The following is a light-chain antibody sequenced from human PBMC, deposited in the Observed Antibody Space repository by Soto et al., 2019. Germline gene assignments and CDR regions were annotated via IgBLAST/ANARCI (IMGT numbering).Light chain of an antibody. CDR1: QSVSSY. J-gene: IGKJ4*01. Sequence: EIVLTQSPATLSLSPGERATLPCRASQSVSSYLAWYQQKPGQAPRLLIYDASNRATGIPARFSGSGSGTDFTLTISSLGPEDFAVYYCQQRSNWLTFGGGTKVDIK. V-gene: IGKV3-11*01. CDR3: QQRSNWLT. CDR2: DAS.